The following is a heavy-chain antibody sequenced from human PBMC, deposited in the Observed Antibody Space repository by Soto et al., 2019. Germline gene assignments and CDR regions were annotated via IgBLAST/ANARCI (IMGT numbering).Heavy chain of an antibody. CDR2: IYWDDDK. J-gene: IGHJ4*02. CDR1: GFSLSTSGVG. D-gene: IGHD6-13*01. V-gene: IGHV2-5*02. CDR3: AHIQPPYSSSWYYFDF. Sequence: QITLKESGPTLVKPTQTLTLTCTFSGFSLSTSGVGVGWIRQPPGKALEWLALIYWDDDKRYSPSLKSRLTNTKDTSKNPVDLTITNMDPVDTATYYCAHIQPPYSSSWYYFDFWGQGTLVAVSS.